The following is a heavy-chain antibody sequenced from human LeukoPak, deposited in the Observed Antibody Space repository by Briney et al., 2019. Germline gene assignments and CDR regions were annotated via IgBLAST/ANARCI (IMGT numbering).Heavy chain of an antibody. CDR3: ARDWRKQGFWS. CDR2: IYSGERT. Sequence: GGSLRLSCAASGFNVSTNYMSWVRQAPGRGLEWVSTIYSGERTDYADSVKDRFTISRDKTMNTLYLQMSSLRVEDTAVYYGARDWRKQGFWSWGQGTLVTVSS. J-gene: IGHJ4*02. CDR1: GFNVSTNY. D-gene: IGHD3-3*01. V-gene: IGHV3-66*01.